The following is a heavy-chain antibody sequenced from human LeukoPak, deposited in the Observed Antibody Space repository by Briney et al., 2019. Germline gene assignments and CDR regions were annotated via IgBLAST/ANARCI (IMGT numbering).Heavy chain of an antibody. Sequence: GGSLRRSCAASGFTFSSYSMNWVRQAPGKGLEWVSRISWNTGNKDYADSVKGRFTISRDNAKNSLYLQMNSLRPEDTALYYCAKGTTFDAFDMWGQGTMVTVFS. CDR3: AKGTTFDAFDM. D-gene: IGHD3-16*01. V-gene: IGHV3-9*01. J-gene: IGHJ3*02. CDR1: GFTFSSYS. CDR2: ISWNTGNK.